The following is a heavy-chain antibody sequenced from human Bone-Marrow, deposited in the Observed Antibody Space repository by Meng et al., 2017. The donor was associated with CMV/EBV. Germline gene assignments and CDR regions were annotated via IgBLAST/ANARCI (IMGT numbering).Heavy chain of an antibody. CDR3: ARAGATMIVVVNLAY. V-gene: IGHV3-9*01. CDR2: ISWNSGSI. J-gene: IGHJ4*02. CDR1: GFTFDDYA. D-gene: IGHD3-22*01. Sequence: GGSLRLSCAASGFTFDDYAMHWVRQAPGKGLEWVSGISWNSGSIGYADSVKGRFTISRDNAKNSLYLQMNSLRAEDTAVYYCARAGATMIVVVNLAYWGQGQLVHVAS.